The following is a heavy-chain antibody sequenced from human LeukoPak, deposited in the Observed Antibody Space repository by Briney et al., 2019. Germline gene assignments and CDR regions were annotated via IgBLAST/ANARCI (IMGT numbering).Heavy chain of an antibody. J-gene: IGHJ4*02. D-gene: IGHD6-19*01. V-gene: IGHV3-33*01. CDR2: IWYDGSNK. CDR1: GFTFSSYG. CDR3: ARGGSGRVGIIDY. Sequence: GSLRLSCAASGFTFSSYGMHWVRQAPRKGLEWVAVIWYDGSNKYYADSVKGRFTISRDNSKNTLYLQMNSLRAEDTAVYYCARGGSGRVGIIDYWGQGTLVTVSS.